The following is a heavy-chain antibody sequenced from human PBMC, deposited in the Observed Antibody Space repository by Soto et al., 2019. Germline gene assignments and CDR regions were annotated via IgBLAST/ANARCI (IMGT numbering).Heavy chain of an antibody. D-gene: IGHD3-3*01. CDR2: MNPNSGNT. CDR3: ARGQGYDFWSGYYKDYYYYMDV. J-gene: IGHJ6*03. Sequence: ASVKVSCKASGYTFTSYDINWVRQATGQGLEWMGWMNPNSGNTGYAQKFQGRVTMTRNTSISTAYMELSSLRSEDTAVYYCARGQGYDFWSGYYKDYYYYMDVWGKGTTVTVSS. V-gene: IGHV1-8*01. CDR1: GYTFTSYD.